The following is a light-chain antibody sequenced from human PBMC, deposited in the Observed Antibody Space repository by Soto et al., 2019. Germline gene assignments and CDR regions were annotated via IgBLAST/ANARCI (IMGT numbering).Light chain of an antibody. V-gene: IGLV7-46*01. CDR3: LLYYNGPYV. CDR1: TGAVTNGHY. Sequence: QSVLTQEPSLTVSPGVTVTLTCGSSTGAVTNGHYPYWFQQKPGQAPRTLIYDTTNRHSWTPARFSGHLLGGKAALTLSGAQPEDEAQYYCLLYYNGPYVFGTGTKVTV. CDR2: DTT. J-gene: IGLJ1*01.